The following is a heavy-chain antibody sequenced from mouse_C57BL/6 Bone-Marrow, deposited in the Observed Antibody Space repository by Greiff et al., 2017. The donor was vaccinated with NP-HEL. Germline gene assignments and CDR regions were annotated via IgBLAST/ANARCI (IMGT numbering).Heavy chain of an antibody. Sequence: QVQLKESGAELVKPGASVKLSCKASGYTFTSYWMHWVKQRPGQGLEWIGMIHPNSGSTNYNEKFKSKATLTVDKSSSTAYMQLSSLTSEDSAVYYCASYYGSSAMDYWGQGTSVTVSS. J-gene: IGHJ4*01. CDR3: ASYYGSSAMDY. V-gene: IGHV1-64*01. D-gene: IGHD1-1*01. CDR2: IHPNSGST. CDR1: GYTFTSYW.